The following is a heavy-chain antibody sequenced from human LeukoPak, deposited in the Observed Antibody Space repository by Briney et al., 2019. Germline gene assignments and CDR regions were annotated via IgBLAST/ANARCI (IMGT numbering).Heavy chain of an antibody. CDR1: GFTFSGCA. J-gene: IGHJ4*02. D-gene: IGHD3-22*01. CDR2: ITGSGDYT. V-gene: IGHV3-23*01. Sequence: GGSLRLSCAASGFTFSGCAMTWVRQAPGKGLEWVSSITGSGDYTYYIDSVKGRFTISRDNSKNILYLQMNSLRGEDTALYYCAKDGLYYDGSAHVYYFDYWGQGTLVAVSS. CDR3: AKDGLYYDGSAHVYYFDY.